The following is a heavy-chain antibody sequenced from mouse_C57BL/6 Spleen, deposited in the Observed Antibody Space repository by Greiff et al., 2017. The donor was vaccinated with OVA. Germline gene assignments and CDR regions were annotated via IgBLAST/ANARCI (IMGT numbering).Heavy chain of an antibody. J-gene: IGHJ2*01. CDR1: GYAFSSSW. CDR2: IYPGDGDT. D-gene: IGHD1-1*01. V-gene: IGHV1-82*01. CDR3: ARGSRGDFDD. Sequence: VQLQQSGPELVKPGASVKISCKASGYAFSSSWMNWVKQRPGKGLEWIGRIYPGDGDTNYNGKFKGKATLTADKSSSTAYMQLSSLTSEDSAVDFCARGSRGDFDDWGQGTTLTVSS.